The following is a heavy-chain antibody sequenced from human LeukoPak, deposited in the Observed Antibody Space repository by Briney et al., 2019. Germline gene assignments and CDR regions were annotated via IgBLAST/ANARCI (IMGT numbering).Heavy chain of an antibody. CDR3: VREWEGTLLDP. J-gene: IGHJ5*02. V-gene: IGHV4-30-2*01. CDR1: GGSISSDNHY. Sequence: SETLSLTCTVSGGSISSDNHYWSWVRQPPGKGLEWIGYIYHGGITNYSPSLKSRVAISIDTSKNQFSLNLSSVTAADTAVYYCVREWEGTLLDPWGQGTLVTVSS. CDR2: IYHGGIT. D-gene: IGHD1-26*01.